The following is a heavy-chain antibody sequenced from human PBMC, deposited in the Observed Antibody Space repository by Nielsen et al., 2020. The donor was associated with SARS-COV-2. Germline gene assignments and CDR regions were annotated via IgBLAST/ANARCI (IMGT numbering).Heavy chain of an antibody. CDR1: GFTFDDYA. CDR2: ISWNSGSI. CDR3: AKEGIGPYYYYDMDV. D-gene: IGHD2-15*01. J-gene: IGHJ6*02. V-gene: IGHV3-9*01. Sequence: SLKISCAASGFTFDDYAMHWVRQAPGKGLEWVSGISWNSGSIGYADSVEGRFTISRDNAKNSLYLQMNSLRAEDTALYYCAKEGIGPYYYYDMDVWGQGTTVTVSS.